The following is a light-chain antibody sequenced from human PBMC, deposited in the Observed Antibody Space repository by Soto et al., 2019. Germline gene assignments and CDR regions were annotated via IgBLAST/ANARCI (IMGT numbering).Light chain of an antibody. CDR3: RQYGSLPEK. CDR1: QSVSSSY. Sequence: LNQFPLGLALCLFQRATLYCRASQSVSSSYLAWYQQKPGQAPRLLIYGASSRATGIPDRFSGSGSGTDFTLTISRLEPEDLALYYCRQYGSLPEKFGQGTKVDIK. CDR2: GAS. J-gene: IGKJ1*01. V-gene: IGKV3-20*01.